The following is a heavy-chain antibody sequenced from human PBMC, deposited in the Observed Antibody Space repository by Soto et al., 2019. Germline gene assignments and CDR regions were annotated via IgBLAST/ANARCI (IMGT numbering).Heavy chain of an antibody. D-gene: IGHD6-19*01. CDR2: ISGSGGST. CDR3: AKDHVRGWSPKNAFDI. J-gene: IGHJ3*02. CDR1: GFTFSSYA. V-gene: IGHV3-23*01. Sequence: HPGGSLRLSCAASGFTFSSYAMSWVRQAPGKGLEWVSAISGSGGSTYYADSVKGRFTISRDNSKNTLYLQMNSLRAEDTAVYYCAKDHVRGWSPKNAFDIWGQGTMVTVSS.